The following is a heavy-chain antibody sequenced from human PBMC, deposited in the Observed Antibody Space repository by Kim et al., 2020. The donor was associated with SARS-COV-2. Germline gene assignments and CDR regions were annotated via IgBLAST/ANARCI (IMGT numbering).Heavy chain of an antibody. V-gene: IGHV3-7*03. CDR2: IDEDGSAE. CDR3: AKGGHLDD. Sequence: GGSLRLSCAASGFTFSRFWMSWVRQAPGKGLQWVANIDEDGSAESYVDSVKGRFTISRDNAKNSLYLQMNSPKAEVTAVYYCAKGGHLDDWGQGTLVTVSS. CDR1: GFTFSRFW. J-gene: IGHJ4*02.